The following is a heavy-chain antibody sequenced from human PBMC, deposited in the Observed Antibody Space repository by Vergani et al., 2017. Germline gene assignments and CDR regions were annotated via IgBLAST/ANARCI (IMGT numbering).Heavy chain of an antibody. D-gene: IGHD1-1*01. V-gene: IGHV1-69*01. Sequence: QVQLVQSGAEVKKPGSSVKVSCKASGGTFSSFAISWVRQAPGQGREWMGGIIPIFGTANFAQKFQGRVTITADESTSTASMELSSLRSEDTAVDYGARVTTTGTPPHFDYWGQGTLVTVSS. CDR3: ARVTTTGTPPHFDY. CDR2: IIPIFGTA. J-gene: IGHJ4*02. CDR1: GGTFSSFA.